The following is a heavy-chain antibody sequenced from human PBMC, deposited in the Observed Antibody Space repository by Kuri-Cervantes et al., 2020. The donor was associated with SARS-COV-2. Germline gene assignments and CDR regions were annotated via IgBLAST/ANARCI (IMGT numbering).Heavy chain of an antibody. CDR1: GFTFSGYS. D-gene: IGHD7-27*01. CDR2: IDSSSYYI. V-gene: IGHV3-21*01. Sequence: GESLKISFAASGFTFSGYSMNWIRQAPRKGLEWVASIDSSSYYIYHADSVKGRLTISRDNAKTSLYLQMNSLKPEDTAVYYCAREEGGELGEAFDYWGQGALVTVSS. J-gene: IGHJ4*02. CDR3: AREEGGELGEAFDY.